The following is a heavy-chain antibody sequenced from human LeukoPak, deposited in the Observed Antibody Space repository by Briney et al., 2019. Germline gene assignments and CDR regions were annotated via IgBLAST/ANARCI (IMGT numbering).Heavy chain of an antibody. CDR3: ARSIVVVPAATNWFDP. V-gene: IGHV1-3*01. J-gene: IGHJ5*02. Sequence: GASVKVSCKASGYTFTSYTMHWVRQAPGQGLEWMGWINAGNGNTKHSQKFQGRVTITADESTSTAYMELSSLRSEDTAVYYCARSIVVVPAATNWFDPWGQGTLVTVSS. D-gene: IGHD2-2*01. CDR2: INAGNGNT. CDR1: GYTFTSYT.